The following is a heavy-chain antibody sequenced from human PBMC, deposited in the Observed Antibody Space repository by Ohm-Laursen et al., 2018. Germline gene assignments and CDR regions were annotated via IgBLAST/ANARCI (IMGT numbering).Heavy chain of an antibody. J-gene: IGHJ4*02. D-gene: IGHD3/OR15-3a*01. Sequence: SLRLSCAGSGFTFSINGKYGVRKAPGKGLEWVSAIGGSGSSTYYADSVKGRFTIPRDNSNNTLYLQMNSLRVEETAVYYCSTRGSLDVWGQGTLVTVSS. CDR1: GFTFSING. CDR3: STRGSLDV. V-gene: IGHV3-23*01. CDR2: IGGSGSST.